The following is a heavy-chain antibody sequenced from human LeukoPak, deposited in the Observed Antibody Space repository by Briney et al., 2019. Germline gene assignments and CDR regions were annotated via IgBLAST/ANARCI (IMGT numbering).Heavy chain of an antibody. D-gene: IGHD3-10*01. CDR3: ARGRITMGYFDY. V-gene: IGHV4-34*01. J-gene: IGHJ4*02. Sequence: SETLSLTCAVYGGSFSGYYWSWIRQPPGKGLEWIGEINHGGSTNYNPSLKSRVTISVDTSKNQFSLKLSSVTAADTAVYYCARGRITMGYFDYWGQGTLVTVSS. CDR1: GGSFSGYY. CDR2: INHGGST.